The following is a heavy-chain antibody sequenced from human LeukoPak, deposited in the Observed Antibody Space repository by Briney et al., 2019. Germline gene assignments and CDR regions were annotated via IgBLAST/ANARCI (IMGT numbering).Heavy chain of an antibody. Sequence: ASVNVSFKASGYTFTGYYMHWVRQASGQGLEWMGWINPNSGGTTYAQKFQGRVTMTRDTSISTAYMELSRLRSDDAAVYYCARDQVAREIVAVLAATGTIDYWGQGTLVTVSS. CDR2: INPNSGGT. CDR3: ARDQVAREIVAVLAATGTIDY. CDR1: GYTFTGYY. J-gene: IGHJ4*02. D-gene: IGHD2-15*01. V-gene: IGHV1-2*02.